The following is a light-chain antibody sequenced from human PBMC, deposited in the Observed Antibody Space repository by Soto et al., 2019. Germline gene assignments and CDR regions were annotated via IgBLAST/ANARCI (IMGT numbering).Light chain of an antibody. J-gene: IGKJ2*01. CDR1: QSISSY. V-gene: IGKV1-39*01. Sequence: DIQMTQSQSSLSASVGARVTITCRASQSISSYLNWYQQKPGKAPKLLIYAASSLQSGVPSRFSGSGSGTDFTLTISSLPPEDFATYDCQQSYSTPYTFGQGTKLEIK. CDR2: AAS. CDR3: QQSYSTPYT.